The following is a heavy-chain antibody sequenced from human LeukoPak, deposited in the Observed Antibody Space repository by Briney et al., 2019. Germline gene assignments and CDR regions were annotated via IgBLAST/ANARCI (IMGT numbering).Heavy chain of an antibody. D-gene: IGHD2-2*02. Sequence: ASVKVSCKVSGYTLTELSMHWVRQAPGKGLEWMGGFDPEDGETIYAQKFQGRVTMTEDTSTDTAYMELSSLRSEDTAVYYCARGGGYCSSTSCYTGIIRGWFDPWGLGTLVTVSS. CDR3: ARGGGYCSSTSCYTGIIRGWFDP. CDR2: FDPEDGET. J-gene: IGHJ5*02. CDR1: GYTLTELS. V-gene: IGHV1-24*01.